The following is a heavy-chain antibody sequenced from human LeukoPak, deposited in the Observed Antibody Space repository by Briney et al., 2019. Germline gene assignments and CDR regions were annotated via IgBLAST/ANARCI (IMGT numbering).Heavy chain of an antibody. J-gene: IGHJ2*01. V-gene: IGHV1-69*01. CDR2: IIPIFGTA. Sequence: SVKVSCKASGGTFSSYAISWVRQAPGQGLEWMGGIIPIFGTANYAQKFQGRVTITADESTSTAYVELSSLRSEDTAVYYCASPSLSLRFLEWLARKEVWYFDLWGRGTLVTVSS. D-gene: IGHD3-3*01. CDR1: GGTFSSYA. CDR3: ASPSLSLRFLEWLARKEVWYFDL.